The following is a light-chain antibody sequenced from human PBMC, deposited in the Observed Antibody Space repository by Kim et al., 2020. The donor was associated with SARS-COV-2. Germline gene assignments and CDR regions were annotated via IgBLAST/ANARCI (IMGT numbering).Light chain of an antibody. Sequence: ATGKAATVTCGANNIGNKYVHWYQQKPGQAPVLVIYSNTDRPSGIPERFSGSNSGNTATLTISRVEAGDEADYYCQVWDVTSDHYVFGTGTKVTVL. CDR2: SNT. V-gene: IGLV3-21*04. CDR1: NIGNKY. J-gene: IGLJ1*01. CDR3: QVWDVTSDHYV.